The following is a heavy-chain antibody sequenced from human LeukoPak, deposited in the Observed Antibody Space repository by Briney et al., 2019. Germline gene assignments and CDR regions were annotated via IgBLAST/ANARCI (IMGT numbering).Heavy chain of an antibody. J-gene: IGHJ4*02. Sequence: GGSLRLSCAASGFTFSDYYMSWIRQAPGKGLEWVSAISGSGGSTYYADSVKGRFTISRDNSKNTLYLQMNSLRAEDTAVYYCARPQVPAATLGPIDYWGQGTLVTVSS. V-gene: IGHV3-23*01. CDR3: ARPQVPAATLGPIDY. CDR1: GFTFSDYY. CDR2: ISGSGGST. D-gene: IGHD2-2*01.